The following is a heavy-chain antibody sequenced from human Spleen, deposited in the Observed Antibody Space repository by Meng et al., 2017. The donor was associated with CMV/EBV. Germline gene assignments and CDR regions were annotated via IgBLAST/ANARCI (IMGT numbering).Heavy chain of an antibody. CDR1: GFTLNPYE. J-gene: IGHJ4*02. CDR2: ISDSGSKI. CDR3: ARGSFILRRFDY. Sequence: GGSLRLSCAASGFTLNPYEMNWVRQAPGKGLAWVSYISDSGSKIYYADSVKGRFTISRDNAQNSVFLQMDSLRDEDTAVYYCARGSFILRRFDYWGQGTLVTVSS. V-gene: IGHV3-48*03.